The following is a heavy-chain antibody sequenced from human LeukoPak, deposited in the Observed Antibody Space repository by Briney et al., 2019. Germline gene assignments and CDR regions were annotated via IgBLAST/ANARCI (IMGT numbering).Heavy chain of an antibody. V-gene: IGHV3-30-3*01. Sequence: TGGSLRLSCAASGFTFSSHAMYWVRQAPDKGLEWVAVISHDGTNNYYADSVKGRFIISRDNSKNTLYLQISSLRAEDTAAYYCARAPEQWRVIDYWGQGTLVTVSS. J-gene: IGHJ4*02. CDR3: ARAPEQWRVIDY. D-gene: IGHD6-19*01. CDR1: GFTFSSHA. CDR2: ISHDGTNN.